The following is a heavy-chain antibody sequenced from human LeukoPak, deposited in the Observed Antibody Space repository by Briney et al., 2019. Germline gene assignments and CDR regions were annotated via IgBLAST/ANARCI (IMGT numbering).Heavy chain of an antibody. CDR2: IIPIFGTA. Sequence: GASVKVSCKASGGTFISYAISWVRQAPGQGLEWMGGIIPIFGTANYAQKFQGRVTITADESTSTGYMELSSLRSEDTAVYYCASGYYYDSSALGSFDHWGQGTLVTVSS. CDR1: GGTFISYA. CDR3: ASGYYYDSSALGSFDH. D-gene: IGHD3-22*01. V-gene: IGHV1-69*13. J-gene: IGHJ4*02.